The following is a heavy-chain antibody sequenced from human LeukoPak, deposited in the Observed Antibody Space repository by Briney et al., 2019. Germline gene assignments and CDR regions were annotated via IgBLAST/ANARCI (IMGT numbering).Heavy chain of an antibody. D-gene: IGHD3-22*01. CDR2: ISSSSSYI. J-gene: IGHJ5*02. Sequence: GGSLRLSCAASGFTFSSYSMNWVRQAPGKGLEWVSSISSSSSYIYYADPVKGRFTISRDNAKNSLYLQMNSLRAEDTAVYYCARRIGYYYDSSGYYYKYNWFDPWGQGTLVTVSS. CDR1: GFTFSSYS. V-gene: IGHV3-21*01. CDR3: ARRIGYYYDSSGYYYKYNWFDP.